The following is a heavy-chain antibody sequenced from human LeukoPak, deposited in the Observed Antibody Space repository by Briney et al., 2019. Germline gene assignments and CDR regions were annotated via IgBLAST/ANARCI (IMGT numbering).Heavy chain of an antibody. Sequence: GGSLRLSCAASGFTFSSYWMHWVRQAPGEGLVWVSRSSTDGSRTSYADSVKGRFTISRDNAKNTLYLQINSLRAEDTAVYYCAREDTAMADAFVIWGQGTMVTVSS. CDR1: GFTFSSYW. D-gene: IGHD5-18*01. CDR2: SSTDGSRT. V-gene: IGHV3-74*01. CDR3: AREDTAMADAFVI. J-gene: IGHJ3*02.